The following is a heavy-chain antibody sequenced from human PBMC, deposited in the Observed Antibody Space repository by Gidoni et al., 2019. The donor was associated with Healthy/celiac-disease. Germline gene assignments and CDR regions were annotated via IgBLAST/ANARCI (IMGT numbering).Heavy chain of an antibody. Sequence: QVQLVESGGGVVQPGRSLRLSCAASVFTFSSYGMHWVRQAPGKGLEWVAVIWYDGSNKYYADSVKGRFTISRDNSKNTLYLQMNSLRAEDTAVYYCARDSVTMVRGGMGMDVWGQGTTVTVSS. D-gene: IGHD3-10*01. CDR2: IWYDGSNK. CDR1: VFTFSSYG. J-gene: IGHJ6*02. CDR3: ARDSVTMVRGGMGMDV. V-gene: IGHV3-33*01.